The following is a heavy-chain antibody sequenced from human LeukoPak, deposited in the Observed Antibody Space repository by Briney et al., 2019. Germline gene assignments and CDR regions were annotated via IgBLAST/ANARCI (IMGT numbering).Heavy chain of an antibody. Sequence: GGSLRLSCAASGFTFSSHGMIWVRQAPGKGLEWVSGISASGGRTFSADSVTGRFTISRDNSKNTLYLQMNSLRAEDTAVYYCAKDRGKQQLAPSDYWGQGTLVTASS. D-gene: IGHD6-13*01. V-gene: IGHV3-23*01. J-gene: IGHJ4*02. CDR2: ISASGGRT. CDR3: AKDRGKQQLAPSDY. CDR1: GFTFSSHG.